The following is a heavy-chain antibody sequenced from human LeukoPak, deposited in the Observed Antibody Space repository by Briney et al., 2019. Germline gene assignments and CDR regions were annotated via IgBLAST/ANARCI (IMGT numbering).Heavy chain of an antibody. J-gene: IGHJ4*02. D-gene: IGHD3-9*01. CDR3: ARGRHYDILTGYYNERYFDY. V-gene: IGHV4-39*02. CDR1: GGSISSSSYY. CDR2: IYYSGST. Sequence: PSETLSLTXTVSGGSISSSSYYWGWIRQPPGKGLEWIGSIYYSGSTYYNPSLKSRVTISVDTSKTDFSLKLSSVTAADTAVYYCARGRHYDILTGYYNERYFDYWGQGTLVTVSS.